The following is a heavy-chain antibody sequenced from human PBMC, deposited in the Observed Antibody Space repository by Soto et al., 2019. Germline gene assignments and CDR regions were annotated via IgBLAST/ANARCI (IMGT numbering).Heavy chain of an antibody. V-gene: IGHV1-58*01. D-gene: IGHD3-22*01. CDR2: IVVGSGNT. CDR1: GFTFTSSA. Sequence: ASVKVSCKASGFTFTSSAVQWVRQARGQRLEWIGWIVVGSGNTNYAQKFQERVTITRDMSTSTAYMELSSLRSDDTALFYCATLDSGGYYGNALDIWGQGTMVTVSS. CDR3: ATLDSGGYYGNALDI. J-gene: IGHJ3*02.